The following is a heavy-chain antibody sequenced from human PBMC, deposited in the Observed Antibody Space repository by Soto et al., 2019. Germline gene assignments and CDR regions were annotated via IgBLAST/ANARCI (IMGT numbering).Heavy chain of an antibody. CDR1: GFTFSSYA. Sequence: QVQLVESGGGVVQPGRSLRLSCAASGFTFSSYAMHWVRQAPGKGLEWVAVISYDGSNKYYADSVKGRFTISRDNSKNTLYLQMISLRAEDTAVYYCARDDDAFDIWGQGTMVTVSS. V-gene: IGHV3-30-3*01. CDR3: ARDDDAFDI. J-gene: IGHJ3*02. CDR2: ISYDGSNK.